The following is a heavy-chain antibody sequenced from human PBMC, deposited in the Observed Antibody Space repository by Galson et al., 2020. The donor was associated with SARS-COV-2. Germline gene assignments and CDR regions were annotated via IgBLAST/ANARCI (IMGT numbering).Heavy chain of an antibody. Sequence: SVKVSCKASGGTFSSYAISWVRQAPGQGLEWMGGIIPIFGTANYAQKFQGRVTITADESTSTAYMELSSLRSEDTAVYYCARGLWSSSSYYYYYMDVWGKGTTVTVSS. J-gene: IGHJ6*03. CDR2: IIPIFGTA. D-gene: IGHD6-6*01. CDR1: GGTFSSYA. CDR3: ARGLWSSSSYYYYYMDV. V-gene: IGHV1-69*13.